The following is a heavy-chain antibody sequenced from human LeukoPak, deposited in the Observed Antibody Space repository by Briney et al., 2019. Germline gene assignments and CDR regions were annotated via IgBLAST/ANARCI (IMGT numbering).Heavy chain of an antibody. Sequence: PGGSLRLSCAASGFTFSSYNMNWVRQAPGKGLEWVSYISSSSSTIYYADSVKGRFTVSRDNAKNSLFLQMNSLRVEDTAMYYCARDLPSSGYWYRDAFDIWGRGTMVTVSS. V-gene: IGHV3-48*04. CDR3: ARDLPSSGYWYRDAFDI. CDR2: ISSSSSTI. D-gene: IGHD3-22*01. J-gene: IGHJ3*02. CDR1: GFTFSSYN.